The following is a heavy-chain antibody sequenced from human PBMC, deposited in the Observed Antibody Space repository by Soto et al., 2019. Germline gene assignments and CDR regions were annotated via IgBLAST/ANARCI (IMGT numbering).Heavy chain of an antibody. J-gene: IGHJ6*02. CDR3: ARHGSGSSVYYYGMDV. Sequence: EVQLLESGGGLVQPGGSLRLSCAASGFTFSSYAMSWVRQAPGKGLEWVSAISGSGGSTYYADSVKGRFTISRDNSKNTLYLQMNSLRAEDTAVYYCARHGSGSSVYYYGMDVWGQGTTVTVSS. CDR1: GFTFSSYA. D-gene: IGHD3-10*01. CDR2: ISGSGGST. V-gene: IGHV3-23*01.